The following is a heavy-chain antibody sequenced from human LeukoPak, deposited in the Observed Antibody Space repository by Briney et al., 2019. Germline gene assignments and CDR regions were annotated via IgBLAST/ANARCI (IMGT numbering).Heavy chain of an antibody. Sequence: SETLSLTCTVSGYSISSGYCWGWIRQPPGKGLEWIGCTYHSVSTNYNPSLKSRVTISVDTSKNQFSLKLSSVTAADTAVYYCARRIDYFDYWGQGTLVTVSS. CDR3: ARRIDYFDY. J-gene: IGHJ4*02. D-gene: IGHD3-16*02. CDR1: GYSISSGYC. CDR2: TYHSVST. V-gene: IGHV4-38-2*02.